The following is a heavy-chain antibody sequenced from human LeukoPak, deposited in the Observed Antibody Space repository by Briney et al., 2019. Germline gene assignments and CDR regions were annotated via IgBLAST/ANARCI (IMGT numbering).Heavy chain of an antibody. CDR2: ISAYNGNT. CDR1: GYTFTIYG. V-gene: IGHV1-18*01. CDR3: ARELVGRITIDY. Sequence: GASVTVSFKASGYTFTIYGISWVRQAPGQGLEWMGWISAYNGNTNYAQKLQGRVTMTTDTSTSTAYMELRSLRSDDTAVYYCARELVGRITIDYWGQGTLVTVSS. J-gene: IGHJ4*02. D-gene: IGHD2-2*01.